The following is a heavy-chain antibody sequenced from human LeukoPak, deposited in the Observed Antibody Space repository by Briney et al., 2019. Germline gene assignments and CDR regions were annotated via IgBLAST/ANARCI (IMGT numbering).Heavy chain of an antibody. CDR1: GFTFSSYA. D-gene: IGHD6-13*01. CDR2: ISYDGSNK. V-gene: IGHV3-30-3*01. Sequence: GGSLRLSCAASGFTFSSYAMHWVRQAPGKGLEWVAVISYDGSNKYYAGSVKGRFTISRDNSKNTLYLQMNSLRAEDTAVYYCGAGTEADYWGQGTLVTVSS. J-gene: IGHJ4*02. CDR3: GAGTEADY.